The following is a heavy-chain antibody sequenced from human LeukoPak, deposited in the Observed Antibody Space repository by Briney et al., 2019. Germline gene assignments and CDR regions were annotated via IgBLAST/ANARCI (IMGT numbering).Heavy chain of an antibody. CDR3: ARETSHFDY. Sequence: SPTLSLTCVISGDSVSSNSAAWNRIRQSPSRGLEWLGRTYYRSKWYNDYAVSVKSRITINPDTSKNQFFLQLNSVTPEDTAVYYCARETSHFDYWGQGTLVTVSS. J-gene: IGHJ4*02. CDR2: TYYRSKWYN. V-gene: IGHV6-1*01. CDR1: GDSVSSNSAA.